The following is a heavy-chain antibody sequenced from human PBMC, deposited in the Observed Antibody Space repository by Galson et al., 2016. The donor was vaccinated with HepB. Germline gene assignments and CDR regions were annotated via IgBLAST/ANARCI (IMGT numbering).Heavy chain of an antibody. CDR1: GLTPSRYW. V-gene: IGHV3-7*05. J-gene: IGHJ4*02. CDR3: ARRRGSGSHDY. D-gene: IGHD3-10*01. CDR2: IKQDGSEG. Sequence: FLRLPSAPSGLTPSRYWMCWVRQAAGKGLEWVANIKQDGSEGYYVDSVKGRFTISRDNAKNSLYLQMNSLRAEDTAVYYCARRRGSGSHDYWGQGTLVTVSS.